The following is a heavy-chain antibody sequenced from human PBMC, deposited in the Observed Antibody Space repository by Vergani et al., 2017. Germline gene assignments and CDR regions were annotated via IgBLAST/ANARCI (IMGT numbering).Heavy chain of an antibody. CDR2: IYSGGST. D-gene: IGHD3-22*01. CDR3: ARSYYSSGNDY. V-gene: IGHV3-53*02. CDR1: GFTVSSNY. J-gene: IGHJ4*02. Sequence: EVQLVETGGGLIQPGGSLRLSCAASGFTVSSNYMSWVRQAPGKGLEWVSVIYSGGSTDYADSVKGRFTISRDNSKNTLYLQMNSLRAEDTAVYYCARSYYSSGNDYWGQGTLVTVSS.